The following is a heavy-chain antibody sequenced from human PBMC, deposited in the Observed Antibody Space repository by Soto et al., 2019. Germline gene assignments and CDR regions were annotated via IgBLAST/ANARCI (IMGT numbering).Heavy chain of an antibody. CDR1: GFTFSSYA. D-gene: IGHD4-17*01. J-gene: IGHJ4*02. CDR3: ARGLDYGACFDY. V-gene: IGHV3-23*01. Sequence: GGSRRFACAASGFTFSSYAMSWVRQAPGKGVEGVSAISGSGGSTYYADSVKGRFTISRDHPKNSLYLQMTSLRADDTAVYYCARGLDYGACFDYWGQGTRDTVSS. CDR2: ISGSGGST.